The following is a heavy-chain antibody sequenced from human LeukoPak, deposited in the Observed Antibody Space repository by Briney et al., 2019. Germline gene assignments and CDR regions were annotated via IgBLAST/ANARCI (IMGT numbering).Heavy chain of an antibody. Sequence: PGGSLRLSCAASGFTFSSYWMHWVRQGPGKGLVWVSRIYSDGSRTTYADSVKGRFTISRDNSKNTLYLQMNSLRAEDTAVYYCAKDMGLYGSGSYYKTAAFDYWGQGTLVTVSS. CDR1: GFTFSSYW. D-gene: IGHD3-10*01. CDR2: IYSDGSRT. CDR3: AKDMGLYGSGSYYKTAAFDY. J-gene: IGHJ4*02. V-gene: IGHV3-74*01.